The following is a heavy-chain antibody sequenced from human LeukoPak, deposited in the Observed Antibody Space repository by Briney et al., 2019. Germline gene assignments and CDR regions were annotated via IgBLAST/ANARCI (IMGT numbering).Heavy chain of an antibody. Sequence: SETLSLTCTVSGGSISSSSYYWGWIRQPPGKGLEWIGSIYYSGSTYYNPSLKSRVTISVDTSKNQFSLKLSSVTAADTAVYYCARCIVVVPAAPNWFDPWGQGTLVTVSS. D-gene: IGHD2-2*01. CDR1: GGSISSSSYY. CDR3: ARCIVVVPAAPNWFDP. V-gene: IGHV4-39*01. J-gene: IGHJ5*02. CDR2: IYYSGST.